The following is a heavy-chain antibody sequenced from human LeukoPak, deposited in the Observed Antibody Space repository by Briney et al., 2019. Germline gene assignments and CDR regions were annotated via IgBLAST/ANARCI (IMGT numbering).Heavy chain of an antibody. V-gene: IGHV1-2*02. CDR2: INPNSGGT. CDR1: GYTFTGYY. D-gene: IGHD3-10*01. CDR3: ARDGDGSGIENAFDI. Sequence: GASVKVPCKASGYTFTGYYMHWVRQAPGQGLEWMGWINPNSGGTNYAQKFQGRVTMTRVTSISTAYMELSRLRSDDTAVYYCARDGDGSGIENAFDIWGQGTMVTVSS. J-gene: IGHJ3*02.